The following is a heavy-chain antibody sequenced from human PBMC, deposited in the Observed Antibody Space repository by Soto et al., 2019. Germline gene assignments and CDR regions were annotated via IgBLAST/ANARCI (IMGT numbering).Heavy chain of an antibody. J-gene: IGHJ4*02. Sequence: EVQLVESGGGLVQPGGSLRLSCAASGFTVSSNYMSWVRQAPGKGLEWVSVIYSGGSTYYADSVKGRFTISRDNSKNTMYLQMNSLRAEDTAVYYCARFRYSGYYFDYWGQGTLVTVSS. V-gene: IGHV3-66*01. CDR2: IYSGGST. D-gene: IGHD5-12*01. CDR1: GFTVSSNY. CDR3: ARFRYSGYYFDY.